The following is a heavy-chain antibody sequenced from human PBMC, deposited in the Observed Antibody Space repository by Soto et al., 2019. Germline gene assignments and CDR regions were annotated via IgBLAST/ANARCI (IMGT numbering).Heavy chain of an antibody. CDR1: GGSFSGYY. CDR3: ARGKRITKVRGITYYGMDV. D-gene: IGHD3-10*01. J-gene: IGHJ6*02. V-gene: IGHV4-34*01. Sequence: SETLSLTCAVYGGSFSGYYWSWIRQPPGKGLEWIGEINHSGSTNYNPCLKRRVTISVDTSNNQFSLKLSSVTAADTAVYYCARGKRITKVRGITYYGMDVWGQGTTVNVSS. CDR2: INHSGST.